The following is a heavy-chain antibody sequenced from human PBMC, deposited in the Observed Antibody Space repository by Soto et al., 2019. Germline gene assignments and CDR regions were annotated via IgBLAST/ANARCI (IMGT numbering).Heavy chain of an antibody. V-gene: IGHV1-69*10. CDR3: AKVGGLGGSSYAYGGYLDY. CDR1: GDTFSSYA. Sequence: WASVKVSCKSSGDTFSSYAISWVRQAPGQGLEWMGGIIPMLGTPSYAQKFQDRVTITADKFTSTAYMELSGLRAEDTAVYSCAKVGGLGGSSYAYGGYLDYWGQRTLVTVSS. J-gene: IGHJ4*02. CDR2: IIPMLGTP. D-gene: IGHD3-16*01.